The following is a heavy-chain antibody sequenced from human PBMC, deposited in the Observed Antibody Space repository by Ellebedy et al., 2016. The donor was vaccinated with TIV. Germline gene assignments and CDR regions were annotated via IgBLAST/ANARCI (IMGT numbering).Heavy chain of an antibody. J-gene: IGHJ5*02. D-gene: IGHD3-16*01. CDR1: GLSFSNYW. CDR2: IKTDGSKT. CDR3: ARDWGGALPIDQ. Sequence: GESLKISXAASGLSFSNYWMSWVRQAPGKGLEWVANIKTDGSKTNYVDSVKGPFTISRDNAKNPLYLQMNSLTAEDTAVYYCARDWGGALPIDQWGQGTRVTVSS. V-gene: IGHV3-7*01.